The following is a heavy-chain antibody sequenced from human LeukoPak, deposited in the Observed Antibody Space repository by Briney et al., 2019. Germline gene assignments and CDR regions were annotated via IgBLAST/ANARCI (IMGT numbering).Heavy chain of an antibody. V-gene: IGHV4-39*01. CDR2: IYYSGST. CDR1: GGSISSSSYY. CDR3: ACDPRSNSGSHPAELYYFDY. D-gene: IGHD1-26*01. Sequence: SETLSLTCTVSGGSISSSSYYWGWIRQPPGKGLEWIGSIYYSGSTYYNPSLKSRVTISVDTSKNQFSLKLSSVTAADTAVYYCACDPRSNSGSHPAELYYFDYWGQGTLITVSS. J-gene: IGHJ4*02.